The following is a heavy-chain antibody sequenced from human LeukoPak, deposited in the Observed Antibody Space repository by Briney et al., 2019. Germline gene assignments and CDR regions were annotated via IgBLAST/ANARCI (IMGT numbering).Heavy chain of an antibody. D-gene: IGHD2-21*02. CDR3: ARASHDCGGDCYSDY. CDR1: GYTFTSYG. J-gene: IGHJ4*02. Sequence: GVSVKVSCKASGYTFTSYGISWVRQAPGQGLEWMGWINPNSGGTNYAQKFQGRVTMTRDTSISTAYMELSRLTSDDTAVYYCARASHDCGGDCYSDYWGQGTLVTVSS. V-gene: IGHV1-2*02. CDR2: INPNSGGT.